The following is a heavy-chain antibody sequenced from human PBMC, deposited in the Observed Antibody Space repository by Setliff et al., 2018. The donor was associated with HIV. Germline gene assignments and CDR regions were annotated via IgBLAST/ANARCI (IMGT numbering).Heavy chain of an antibody. V-gene: IGHV4-39*01. J-gene: IGHJ4*02. CDR2: IYYSGTT. CDR1: GGSISSSAYY. D-gene: IGHD2-21*01. CDR3: ARMWRWSGPESYYFDS. Sequence: PSETLFLTCSVSGGSISSSAYYWGWIRQPPGKGLEWIGNIYYSGTTYYNPSLKSRVTISVDTSKNQYSVRLSSVTAADTAFYYCARMWRWSGPESYYFDSWGRGTLVTVSS.